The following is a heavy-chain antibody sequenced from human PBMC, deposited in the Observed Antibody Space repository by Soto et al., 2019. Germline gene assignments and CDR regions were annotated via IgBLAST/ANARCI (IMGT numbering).Heavy chain of an antibody. Sequence: SETLSLTCAVSGGSISSSNWWSWVRQPPGKGLEWIGEIYHSGSTNYNPSLKSRVTISVDKSKNQFSLKLSSVTAADTAVYYCARDLRYSGYDFWDYGMDVWGQGTTVTVSS. CDR1: GGSISSSNW. CDR2: IYHSGST. CDR3: ARDLRYSGYDFWDYGMDV. V-gene: IGHV4-4*02. J-gene: IGHJ6*02. D-gene: IGHD5-12*01.